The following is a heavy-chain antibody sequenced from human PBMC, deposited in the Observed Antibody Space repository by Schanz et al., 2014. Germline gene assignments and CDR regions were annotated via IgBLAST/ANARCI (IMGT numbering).Heavy chain of an antibody. CDR2: IWNNGVTK. Sequence: QVQLVESGGGLVKPGGSLILSCSVSGFSLNTYGIHWFRQPAGKGLEWVAVIWNNGVTKYYADSVRGRFTISRDRFQNTLYLRMSSLRAEDTAVYYCARPRFDYGEVDYWGQGTLXTVSS. V-gene: IGHV3-33*01. CDR3: ARPRFDYGEVDY. D-gene: IGHD4-17*01. CDR1: GFSLNTYG. J-gene: IGHJ4*02.